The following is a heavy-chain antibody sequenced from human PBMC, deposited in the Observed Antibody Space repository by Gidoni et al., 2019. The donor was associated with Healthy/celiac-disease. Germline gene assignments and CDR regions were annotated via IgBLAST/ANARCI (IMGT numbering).Heavy chain of an antibody. CDR2: ISSSSSYI. V-gene: IGHV3-21*01. CDR1: GFPFSSYS. Sequence: EVQLVESGGGLVKPGGSLRLSCAASGFPFSSYSMNWVRQAPGKGLEWVSSISSSSSYIYYADSVKGRFTISRDNAKNSLYLQMNSLRAEDTAVYYCARDPRRYFDWLDAFDIWGQGTMVTVSS. CDR3: ARDPRRYFDWLDAFDI. J-gene: IGHJ3*02. D-gene: IGHD3-9*01.